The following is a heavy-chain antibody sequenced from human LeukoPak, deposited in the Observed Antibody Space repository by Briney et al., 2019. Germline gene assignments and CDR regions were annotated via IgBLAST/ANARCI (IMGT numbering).Heavy chain of an antibody. CDR2: INPSVDGT. CDR1: GSTLSSSY. V-gene: IGHV1-46*01. Sequence: GASVKISCKASGSTLSSSYFHWVRQAPGQGLEWMAIINPSVDGTNYAQRFQDRLTMTSDTSTSTVYMELSTLRSEDTAVYYCASGPPVRLGELDYWGQGTLVTVSS. J-gene: IGHJ4*02. CDR3: ASGPPVRLGELDY. D-gene: IGHD3-16*01.